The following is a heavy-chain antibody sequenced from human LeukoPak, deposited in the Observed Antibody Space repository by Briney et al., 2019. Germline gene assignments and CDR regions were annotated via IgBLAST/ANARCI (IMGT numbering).Heavy chain of an antibody. V-gene: IGHV3-53*05. CDR2: IYSGGST. Sequence: PGGSLRLSCAAPGFTVSSNYMSWVRQAPGKGLEWVSVIYSGGSTYYADSVKGRFTISRDDSKNTLYLQMNSLRAEDTAAYYCAKGYYFDILSGYSSLDSWGQGTLVTVSS. CDR3: AKGYYFDILSGYSSLDS. J-gene: IGHJ4*02. CDR1: GFTVSSNY. D-gene: IGHD3-9*01.